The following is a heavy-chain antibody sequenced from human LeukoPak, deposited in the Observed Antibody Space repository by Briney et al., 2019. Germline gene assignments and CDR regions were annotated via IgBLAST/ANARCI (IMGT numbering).Heavy chain of an antibody. CDR3: ARGGPVVGATTGSSDY. J-gene: IGHJ4*02. Sequence: ASVKVSCKASGYTFTGHYIHWVRQAPGQGLEWMGWINPNSGGTNYAQNFQGRVTMTRDTSISTAYIELRRLRSDDTAVYYCARGGPVVGATTGSSDYWGQGTLVTVSS. CDR2: INPNSGGT. V-gene: IGHV1-2*02. CDR1: GYTFTGHY. D-gene: IGHD1-26*01.